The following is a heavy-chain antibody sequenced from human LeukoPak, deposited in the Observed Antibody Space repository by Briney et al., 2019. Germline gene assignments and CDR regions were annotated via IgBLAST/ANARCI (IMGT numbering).Heavy chain of an antibody. D-gene: IGHD3-22*01. CDR2: ISAYNRDT. J-gene: IGHJ5*02. V-gene: IGHV1-18*01. Sequence: GASVKVSCKASGYTFTGYGITWVRQAPGQGLEWMGWISAYNRDTKYAHKLQGRVTITTDTSTNTAYMELRSLTSDDTAVYYCARGWDSSTLDRYNWFDTWGQGTLVTVSS. CDR1: GYTFTGYG. CDR3: ARGWDSSTLDRYNWFDT.